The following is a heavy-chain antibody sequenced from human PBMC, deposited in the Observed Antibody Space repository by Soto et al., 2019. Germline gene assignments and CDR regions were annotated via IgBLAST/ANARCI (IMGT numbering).Heavy chain of an antibody. J-gene: IGHJ6*02. Sequence: WGSLRLSCAASGFTFSSYVMHWVRQAPGKELGWGAVISYDGSNKYYADSVKGRITISRDNSKNTLYLQMNSLRAEDTAVYYCAKDIFYCSGGSCYSYYYYYGMDVWGQGTTVTVSS. CDR1: GFTFSSYV. CDR2: ISYDGSNK. V-gene: IGHV3-30*18. CDR3: AKDIFYCSGGSCYSYYYYYGMDV. D-gene: IGHD2-15*01.